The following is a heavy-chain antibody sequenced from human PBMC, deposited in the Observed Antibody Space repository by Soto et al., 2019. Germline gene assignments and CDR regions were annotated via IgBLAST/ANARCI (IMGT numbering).Heavy chain of an antibody. J-gene: IGHJ4*02. CDR3: ASWRSYSGSYCFDY. Sequence: SVKGSCKASGGTFNTYTINWVRQAPGRGLEWMGQVIPMYDSVNYAESFQGRVTITADKSTNIAYMELSSPRSEDTALYFCASWRSYSGSYCFDYWGQGTLVTVSS. CDR2: VIPMYDSV. V-gene: IGHV1-69*06. D-gene: IGHD1-26*01. CDR1: GGTFNTYT.